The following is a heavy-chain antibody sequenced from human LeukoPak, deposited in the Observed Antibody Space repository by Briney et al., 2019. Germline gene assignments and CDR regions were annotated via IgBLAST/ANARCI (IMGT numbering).Heavy chain of an antibody. CDR1: GGSFSGYY. D-gene: IGHD6-13*01. CDR2: INHSRST. J-gene: IGHJ4*02. Sequence: SETLSLTCAVYGGSFSGYYWSWIRQPPGKGLEWIGEINHSRSTNYNPSLKSRVTISVDTSKNQFSLKLSSVTAADTAVYYCARKYSSSWCRPQYYFDYWGQGTLVTVSS. CDR3: ARKYSSSWCRPQYYFDY. V-gene: IGHV4-34*01.